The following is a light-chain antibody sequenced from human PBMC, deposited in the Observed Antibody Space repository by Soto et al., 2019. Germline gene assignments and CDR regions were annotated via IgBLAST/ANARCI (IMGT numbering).Light chain of an antibody. CDR1: SRDVGAYNL. J-gene: IGLJ2*01. V-gene: IGLV2-14*01. CDR2: EVR. CDR3: SAFSSRNALV. Sequence: QSVLTQPASVPGSPGQSITISCSGTSRDVGAYNLVSWYQQSPGKAPKLLIYEVRHRPSGVSYRFSGSKSGNTASLTISSLLPEDEAVYFCSAFSSRNALVFGGGTKVTVL.